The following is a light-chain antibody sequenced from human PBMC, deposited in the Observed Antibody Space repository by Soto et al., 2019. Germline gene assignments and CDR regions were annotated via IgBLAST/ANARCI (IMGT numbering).Light chain of an antibody. CDR1: TSDIGGYNY. Sequence: QSALTQPRSVSGSPGQSVTISCTGTTSDIGGYNYVPWYQQLPGKAPKLIIYDVTKRPSGVPDRFSGSKSGNTASLTISGLQAEDEANYHCCSYAGSYTYVVFGGGTKLTVL. V-gene: IGLV2-11*01. CDR3: CSYAGSYTYVV. J-gene: IGLJ2*01. CDR2: DVT.